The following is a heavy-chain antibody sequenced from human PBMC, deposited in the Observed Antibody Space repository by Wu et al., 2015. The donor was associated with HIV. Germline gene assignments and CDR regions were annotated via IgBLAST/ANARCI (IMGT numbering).Heavy chain of an antibody. CDR1: GYSFSGYY. V-gene: IGHV1-2*02. Sequence: QVQLVQPGAEVKRPGASVKVSCQASGYSFSGYYMYWVRQAPGQGLEWMGRTNPNNGDTKYAQKFQGRVTMTTDTSISTAYMELSRLRSDDTAIYYCARGLGIVIPLDSWGQGTLVTVSS. CDR2: TNPNNGDT. J-gene: IGHJ4*02. CDR3: ARGLGIVIPLDS. D-gene: IGHD1-26*01.